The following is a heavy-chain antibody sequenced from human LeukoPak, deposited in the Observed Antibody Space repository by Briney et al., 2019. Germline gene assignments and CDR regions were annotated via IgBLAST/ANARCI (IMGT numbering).Heavy chain of an antibody. D-gene: IGHD5-24*01. CDR3: ARGERWLQSEFDY. Sequence: PGGSLRLSCAASGFTFSSYAMHWVRQAPGKGLEWVAVISYDGSNKYYADSVKGRFTISRDNSKNTLYLQMNSLRAEDTAEYYCARGERWLQSEFDYWGQGTLVTVSS. CDR2: ISYDGSNK. J-gene: IGHJ4*02. V-gene: IGHV3-30-3*01. CDR1: GFTFSSYA.